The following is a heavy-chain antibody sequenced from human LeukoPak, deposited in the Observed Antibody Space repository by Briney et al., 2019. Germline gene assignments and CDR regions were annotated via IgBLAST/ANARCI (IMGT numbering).Heavy chain of an antibody. V-gene: IGHV4-59*01. J-gene: IGHJ5*02. CDR2: IYYSGST. Sequence: SETLSLTCAVYGGSFSSYYWSWIRQPPGKGLEWIGYIYYSGSTNYNPSLKSRVTISVDTSKNQFSLKLSSVTAADTAVYYCARAPYDSSGYYEDWFDPWGQGTLVTVSS. CDR1: GGSFSSYY. D-gene: IGHD3-22*01. CDR3: ARAPYDSSGYYEDWFDP.